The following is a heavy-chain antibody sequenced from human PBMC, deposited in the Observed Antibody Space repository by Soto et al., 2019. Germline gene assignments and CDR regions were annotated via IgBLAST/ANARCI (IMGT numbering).Heavy chain of an antibody. J-gene: IGHJ5*02. D-gene: IGHD3-3*01. Sequence: SETLSLTCTVSGGAINSYYWTWIRQPAGKGLEWIGRIYSSGSTKYNPSLQSRVTMSLDTSKNQCSLRLTSVTAADTAVYYCERGQRFSDWFDPWGQGTLVTVSS. CDR2: IYSSGST. CDR1: GGAINSYY. CDR3: ERGQRFSDWFDP. V-gene: IGHV4-4*07.